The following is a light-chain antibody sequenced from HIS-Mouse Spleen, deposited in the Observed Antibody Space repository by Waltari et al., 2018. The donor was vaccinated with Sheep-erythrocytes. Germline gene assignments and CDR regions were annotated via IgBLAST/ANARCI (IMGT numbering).Light chain of an antibody. CDR3: SSYAGSNNWV. CDR2: EVS. CDR1: SSDVGGYNY. V-gene: IGLV2-8*01. Sequence: QSALTQPPSASGSPGQSVTISCTGTSSDVGGYNYVSWYHQHPGKAPKLLIYEVSKTPSGVPDRFSGSTTGATASLAVSGVQASDEADYYCSSYAGSNNWVFGGGTKLTVL. J-gene: IGLJ3*02.